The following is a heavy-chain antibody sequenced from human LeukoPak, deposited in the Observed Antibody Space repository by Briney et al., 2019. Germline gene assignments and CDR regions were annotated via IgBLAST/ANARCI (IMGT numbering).Heavy chain of an antibody. J-gene: IGHJ5*02. CDR1: GGSISSGDYY. D-gene: IGHD6-13*01. CDR2: IYYSGST. Sequence: KSSETLSLTCTVSGGSISSGDYYWSWIRQPPGKGLEWIGYIYYSGSTYYNPSLKSRVTISVDRSKNQFSLKLSSVTAADTAVYYCARVKRQQLVTPWWFDPWGQGTLVTVSS. CDR3: ARVKRQQLVTPWWFDP. V-gene: IGHV4-30-4*01.